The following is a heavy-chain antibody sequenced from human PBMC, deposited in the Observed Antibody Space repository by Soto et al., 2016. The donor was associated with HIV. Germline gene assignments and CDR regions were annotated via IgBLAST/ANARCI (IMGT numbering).Heavy chain of an antibody. CDR3: ARDQAYYDFWSGFQH. CDR1: GFILSSYA. V-gene: IGHV3-23*01. CDR2: ISGSGGST. D-gene: IGHD3-3*01. J-gene: IGHJ1*01. Sequence: EVQVLESGGGLVQPGGSLRLSCAASGFILSSYAMSWVRQAPGKGLEWVSTISGSGGSTYYADSVKGRFTISRDNSKNTLYLQMNSLRAEDTAVYYCARDQAYYDFWSGFQHWGQGTLVTVSS.